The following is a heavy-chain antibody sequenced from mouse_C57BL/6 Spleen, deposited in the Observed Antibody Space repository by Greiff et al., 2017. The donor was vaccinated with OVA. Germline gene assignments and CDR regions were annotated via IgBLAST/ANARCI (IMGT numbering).Heavy chain of an antibody. J-gene: IGHJ1*03. CDR2: IDPETGGT. CDR3: TRDDGYYDWYFDV. D-gene: IGHD2-3*01. V-gene: IGHV1-15*01. CDR1: GYTFTDYE. Sequence: VQLQQSGAELVRPGASVTLSCKASGYTFTDYEMPWVKQTPVHGLEWIGAIDPETGGTAYNQKFKGKAILTADKSSSTAYMELRSLTSEDSAVYYCTRDDGYYDWYFDVWGTGTTVTVSS.